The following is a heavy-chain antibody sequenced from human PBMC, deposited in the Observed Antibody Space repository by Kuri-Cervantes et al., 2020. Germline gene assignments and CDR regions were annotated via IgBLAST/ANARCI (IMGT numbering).Heavy chain of an antibody. J-gene: IGHJ4*02. CDR1: GFSLSNARMG. D-gene: IGHD6-19*01. Sequence: SGPTLVKPTETLTLTCTVSGFSLSNARMGVSWIRQPPGKALEWLAHIFSNDEKSYSTSLESRLTISKDTSKNQVVLTMTNMDPVDTATYYCARTGYSSGWYPFDYWGQGTLVTVSS. CDR3: ARTGYSSGWYPFDY. CDR2: IFSNDEK. V-gene: IGHV2-26*01.